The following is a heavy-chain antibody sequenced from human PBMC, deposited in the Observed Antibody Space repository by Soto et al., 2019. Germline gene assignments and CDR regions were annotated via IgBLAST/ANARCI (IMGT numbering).Heavy chain of an antibody. CDR1: GGTFSSYA. Sequence: SVKVSCKASGGTFSSYAISWVRQAPGQGLEWMGGIIPIFGPANYTQKFQGRVTITADESTSTAYMELSSLRSEDTAVYYCARDPREYYFDYWGQGTLVTVSS. J-gene: IGHJ4*02. CDR2: IIPIFGPA. CDR3: ARDPREYYFDY. V-gene: IGHV1-69*13.